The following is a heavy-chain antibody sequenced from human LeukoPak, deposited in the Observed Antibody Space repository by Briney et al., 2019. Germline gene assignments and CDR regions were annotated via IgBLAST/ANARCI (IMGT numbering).Heavy chain of an antibody. V-gene: IGHV1-2*02. CDR3: ARDFTMTTVTMNWFDP. CDR2: INPNSGGT. D-gene: IGHD4-17*01. CDR1: GYTFTGYY. J-gene: IGHJ5*02. Sequence: ASVKVSCKASGYTFTGYYMHWVRQAPGQGLEWMGWINPNSGGTNYAQKFQGRVTMTRDTSISTAYMELSRLRSDDTAVYYCARDFTMTTVTMNWFDPWGQGTLVTVSS.